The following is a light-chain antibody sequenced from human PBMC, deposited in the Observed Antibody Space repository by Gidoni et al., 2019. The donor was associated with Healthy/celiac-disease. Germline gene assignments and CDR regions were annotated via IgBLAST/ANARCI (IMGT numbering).Light chain of an antibody. CDR3: MQALQTPLT. CDR2: LGS. CDR1: QSLLHSNGYNY. Sequence: DIVMTQSPPSLPVTPGEPASISCRSSQSLLHSNGYNYLDWYLQKPGQSPQLLIYLGSNRASGVPDRFSGSGSGTDFTLKISRGEAEDVGVYYCMQALQTPLTFGGGTKVEIK. J-gene: IGKJ4*01. V-gene: IGKV2-28*01.